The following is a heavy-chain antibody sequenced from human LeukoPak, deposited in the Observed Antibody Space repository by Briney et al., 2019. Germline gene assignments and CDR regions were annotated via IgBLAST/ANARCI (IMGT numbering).Heavy chain of an antibody. CDR2: IYYSGST. CDR3: ARMRGRGGTYYDYVWGSYPDY. CDR1: GGSFSGYY. V-gene: IGHV4-34*09. D-gene: IGHD3-16*01. J-gene: IGHJ4*02. Sequence: PSETLSLTCAVYGGSFSGYYWSWIRQPPGKGLEWIGYIYYSGSTYYNPSLKSRVTISVDTSKNQFSLKLSSVTAADTAVYYCARMRGRGGTYYDYVWGSYPDYWGQGTLVTVSS.